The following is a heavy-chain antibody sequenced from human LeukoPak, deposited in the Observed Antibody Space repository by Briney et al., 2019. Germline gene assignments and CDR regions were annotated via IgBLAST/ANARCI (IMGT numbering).Heavy chain of an antibody. J-gene: IGHJ6*02. CDR3: AGNVPRLYYYGMDV. V-gene: IGHV4-59*08. CDR1: GGSISSYY. CDR2: IYYSGST. D-gene: IGHD6-6*01. Sequence: SETLSLTCTVSGGSISSYYWSWIRQPPGKGLERIGYIYYSGSTNYNPSLKSRVTISVDTSKNQFSLKLSSVTAADTAVYYCAGNVPRLYYYGMDVWGQGTTVTVSS.